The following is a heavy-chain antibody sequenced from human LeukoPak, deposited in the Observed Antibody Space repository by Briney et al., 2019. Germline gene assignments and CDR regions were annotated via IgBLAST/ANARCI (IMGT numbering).Heavy chain of an antibody. J-gene: IGHJ6*03. Sequence: GSSVKVSCKASGGTFSSYAISWVRQAPGQGLEWMGGIIPIFGTANYAQKFQGRVTITTDESMSTAYMELSSLRSEDTAVYYCARISLGPRITIFGVVKGYYYYYMDVWGKGTTVTVSS. V-gene: IGHV1-69*05. CDR1: GGTFSSYA. D-gene: IGHD3-3*01. CDR3: ARISLGPRITIFGVVKGYYYYYMDV. CDR2: IIPIFGTA.